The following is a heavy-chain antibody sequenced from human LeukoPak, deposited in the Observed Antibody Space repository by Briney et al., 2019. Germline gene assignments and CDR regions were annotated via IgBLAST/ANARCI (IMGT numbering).Heavy chain of an antibody. V-gene: IGHV6-1*01. D-gene: IGHD6-13*01. J-gene: IGHJ4*02. CDR3: ARDQIASAGPNDY. CDR1: GDSVSSNNAA. CDR2: TYYRSKWYN. Sequence: SQTLSLTCAISGDSVSSNNAAWNWIRQSPSRGLEWLGRTYYRSKWYNDYAVSVKSRITINPDTSKNQFSLQLNSVTSEDTAVYFCARDQIASAGPNDYWGQGTLVTVSS.